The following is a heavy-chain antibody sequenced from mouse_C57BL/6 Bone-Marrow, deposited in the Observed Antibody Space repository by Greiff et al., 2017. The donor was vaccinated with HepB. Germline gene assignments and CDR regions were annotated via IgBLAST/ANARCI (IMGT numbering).Heavy chain of an antibody. V-gene: IGHV1-54*01. CDR1: GYAFTNYL. Sequence: VHLVESGAELVRPGTSVKVSCKASGYAFTNYLIEWVKQRPGQGLEWIGVINPGSGGTNYNEKFKGKATLTADKSSSTAYMQLSSLTSEDSAVYFCARRPYFDYWGQGTTLTVSS. CDR3: ARRPYFDY. CDR2: INPGSGGT. J-gene: IGHJ2*01.